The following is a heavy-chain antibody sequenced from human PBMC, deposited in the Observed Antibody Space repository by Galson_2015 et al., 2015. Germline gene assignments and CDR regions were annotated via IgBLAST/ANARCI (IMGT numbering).Heavy chain of an antibody. J-gene: IGHJ4*02. V-gene: IGHV3-53*01. Sequence: SLRLSCAASGFAVSSNYMSWVHQAPGKGLEWVSVIYSGGSTYYADSVKGRFTISRDNSKNTLYLQMNSLRAEDTAVYYCARALVVEGLDYWGQGTLVTVSS. CDR1: GFAVSSNY. D-gene: IGHD3-9*01. CDR2: IYSGGST. CDR3: ARALVVEGLDY.